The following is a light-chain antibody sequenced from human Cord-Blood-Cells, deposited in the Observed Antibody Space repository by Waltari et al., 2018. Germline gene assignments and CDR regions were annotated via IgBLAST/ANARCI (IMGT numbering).Light chain of an antibody. CDR1: QDISNY. J-gene: IGKJ4*01. V-gene: IGKV1-33*01. Sequence: DIQMTQSPSSLSASVGDRVTITCQASQDISNYLNWYQQKPGKAPKLLTYDASNLETGVPSRFSGSGSGTDFTFTISSLQPEDIATYYGQQYDNLPRTFGGGTKVEIK. CDR2: DAS. CDR3: QQYDNLPRT.